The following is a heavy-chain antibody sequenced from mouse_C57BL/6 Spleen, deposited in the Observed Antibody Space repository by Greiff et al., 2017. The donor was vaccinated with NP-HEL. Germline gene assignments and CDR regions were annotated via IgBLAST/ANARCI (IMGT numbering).Heavy chain of an antibody. CDR1: GYTFTDYY. D-gene: IGHD1-1*01. Sequence: EVQLQQPGAELVKPGASVKISCKASGYTFTDYYMNWVKQSHGKSLEWIGDINPNNGGTSYNQKFKGKATLTVDKSSSTAYMELRSLTSEDSAVYYCARGDYGSGYAMDYWGQGTSVTVSS. CDR2: INPNNGGT. V-gene: IGHV1-26*01. CDR3: ARGDYGSGYAMDY. J-gene: IGHJ4*01.